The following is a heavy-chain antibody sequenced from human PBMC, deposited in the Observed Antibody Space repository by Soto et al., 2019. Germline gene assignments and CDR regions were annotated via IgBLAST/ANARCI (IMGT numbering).Heavy chain of an antibody. V-gene: IGHV3-21*01. CDR1: GFTFSSYS. CDR3: ARGITMVRGVH. D-gene: IGHD3-10*01. Sequence: GGSLRLSCAASGFTFSSYSMNWVRQAPGKGLEWVSSISSSSSYIYYADSVKGRFTISRDNAKNSLYLQMNSLRAEDTAVYYCARGITMVRGVHWGQGTLVTVSS. J-gene: IGHJ4*02. CDR2: ISSSSSYI.